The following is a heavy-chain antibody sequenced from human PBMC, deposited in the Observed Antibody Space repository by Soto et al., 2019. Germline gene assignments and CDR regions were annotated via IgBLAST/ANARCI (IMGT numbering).Heavy chain of an antibody. J-gene: IGHJ5*02. CDR1: GGVFRGYY. CDR3: ARMGEQLVYAWFDP. CDR2: INYSGST. D-gene: IGHD6-13*01. Sequence: ASENPSLPCAVYGGVFRGYYSRWVRPPPGKGLEWIGYINYSGSTNYNPSLKSRVTISVDTSKNQFSLKLSSVTAADTAVYYCARMGEQLVYAWFDPWGQGTLVTVSS. V-gene: IGHV4-34*01.